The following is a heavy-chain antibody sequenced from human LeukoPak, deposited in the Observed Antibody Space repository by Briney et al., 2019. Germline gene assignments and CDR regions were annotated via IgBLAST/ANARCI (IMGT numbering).Heavy chain of an antibody. V-gene: IGHV1-18*03. Sequence: GSVKVSCKASGYTFTRYGISWVRQAPGQGLQWLGWISASNGNTNYAQKFRDRVPMSTDTSTGTAYLDVRSLTSDDMAVYYCARDHSNWNYAPDFWGQGTLVIVSS. D-gene: IGHD1-7*01. CDR2: ISASNGNT. CDR1: GYTFTRYG. J-gene: IGHJ4*02. CDR3: ARDHSNWNYAPDF.